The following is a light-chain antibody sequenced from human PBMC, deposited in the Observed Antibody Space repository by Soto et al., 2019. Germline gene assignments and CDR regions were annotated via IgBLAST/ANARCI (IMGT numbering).Light chain of an antibody. J-gene: IGLJ1*01. CDR2: EVS. CDR3: SSFTISSTLYV. Sequence: QSALTQPASVSGSPGQSITISCAGTSSDIGDYNYVSWYQHHPGKAPKVMIYEVSNRPSGVSNRFSGSKSGNTASLTISGLQAEDEADYYCSSFTISSTLYVFGSGTQLTVL. V-gene: IGLV2-14*01. CDR1: SSDIGDYNY.